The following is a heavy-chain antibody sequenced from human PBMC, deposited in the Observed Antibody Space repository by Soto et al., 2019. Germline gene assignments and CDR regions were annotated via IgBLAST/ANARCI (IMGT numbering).Heavy chain of an antibody. D-gene: IGHD1-1*01. CDR3: AREPATAKPEGVDF. J-gene: IGHJ4*02. CDR1: GYTFSDYY. Sequence: ASVKVSCEASGYTFSDYYIHWVRQARGQGLEWMGWINPNSGGTKYAPKFQGGVTMTRDTSITTAYMELSRLRSGDTAVYYCAREPATAKPEGVDFWGQGTLVTVSS. V-gene: IGHV1-2*02. CDR2: INPNSGGT.